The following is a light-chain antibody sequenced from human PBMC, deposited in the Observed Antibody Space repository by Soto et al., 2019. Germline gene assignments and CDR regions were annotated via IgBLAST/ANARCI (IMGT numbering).Light chain of an antibody. CDR2: GAS. CDR1: ESLSSGF. Sequence: EIGLTQSPGILSLSPGERATLSCRASESLSSGFLAWYQQKRGQAPRLLIYGASSRATGIPDRFSGSGSETDFTLTISRLEPEDFAMYYCQQYENSPITFGLGTRLE. J-gene: IGKJ5*01. V-gene: IGKV3-20*01. CDR3: QQYENSPIT.